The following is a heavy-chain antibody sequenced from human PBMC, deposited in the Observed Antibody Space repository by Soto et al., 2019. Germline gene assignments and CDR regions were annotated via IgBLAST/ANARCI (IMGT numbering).Heavy chain of an antibody. CDR3: ARGVVGVCGDCQSPSTFDY. V-gene: IGHV4-30-4*01. CDR2: IYYSGST. CDR1: GGSISSGDYY. D-gene: IGHD2-21*02. Sequence: PSETLSLTCTVSGGSISSGDYYWSWIRQPPGKGLEWIGYIYYSGSTYYNPSLKSRVTISVDTSKNQFSLKLSSVTAADTAVYYCARGVVGVCGDCQSPSTFDYWGQGTLVTVSS. J-gene: IGHJ4*02.